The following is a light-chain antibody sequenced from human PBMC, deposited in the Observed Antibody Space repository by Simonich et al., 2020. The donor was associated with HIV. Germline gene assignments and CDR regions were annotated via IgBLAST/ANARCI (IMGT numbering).Light chain of an antibody. Sequence: IQLTQSPSFLSASVGDRVTITCRASQGISSYLAWYQQKPGKAPKLLIYAASTLQSGVPSRFSGSGSGTEFTLTISSLQPEDFATYYCQQLNSYPPYTFDQGTKLEIK. J-gene: IGKJ2*01. CDR1: QGISSY. CDR3: QQLNSYPPYT. V-gene: IGKV1-9*01. CDR2: AAS.